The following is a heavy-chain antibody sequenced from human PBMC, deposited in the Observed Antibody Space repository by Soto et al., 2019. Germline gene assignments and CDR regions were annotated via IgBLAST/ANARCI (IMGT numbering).Heavy chain of an antibody. D-gene: IGHD4-17*01. CDR3: ASAPPTGSTDDAFHI. Sequence: SVKVSCKASGGTFSSYTISWVRQAPGQRLEWMGRIIPILGIANYAQKFQGRVTITADKSTSTAYMELSSLRSEDTAVYYCASAPPTGSTDDAFHIWGQGTMVAVAS. V-gene: IGHV1-69*02. CDR1: GGTFSSYT. J-gene: IGHJ3*02. CDR2: IIPILGIA.